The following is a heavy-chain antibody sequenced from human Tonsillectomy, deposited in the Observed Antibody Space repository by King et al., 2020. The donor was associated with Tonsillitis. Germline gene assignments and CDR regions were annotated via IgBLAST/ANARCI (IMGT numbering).Heavy chain of an antibody. D-gene: IGHD1-7*01. CDR1: GFTFRNDA. V-gene: IGHV3-30-3*01. J-gene: IGHJ6*02. Sequence: VQLVESGGGVVQPGRSLRLSCAASGFTFRNDAMHLVRQAPGKGLEWVAVISYDGSNKYYADSLKGLFTITRDNSKNMLYLQMNSLRAEDTAVCYCAREGITGTTGVIYYYYGMDVWGQGTTVTVSS. CDR3: AREGITGTTGVIYYYYGMDV. CDR2: ISYDGSNK.